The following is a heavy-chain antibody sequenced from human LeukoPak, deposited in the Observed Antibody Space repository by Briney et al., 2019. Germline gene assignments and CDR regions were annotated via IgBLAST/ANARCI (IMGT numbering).Heavy chain of an antibody. V-gene: IGHV3-21*01. J-gene: IGHJ4*02. CDR2: ITGSSYNK. Sequence: GGSLRLSCAASGFTFSDYALNWVRQAPGKGLEWISSITGSSYNKYYAESLKGRVTISRDNAKNSLYLQMDSLRAEDTAVDYCGVGASSASEFDYWGQGTPVTVSS. D-gene: IGHD1-26*01. CDR1: GFTFSDYA. CDR3: GVGASSASEFDY.